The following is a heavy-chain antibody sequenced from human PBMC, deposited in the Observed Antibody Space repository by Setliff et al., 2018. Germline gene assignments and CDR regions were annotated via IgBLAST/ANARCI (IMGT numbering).Heavy chain of an antibody. V-gene: IGHV3-23*01. J-gene: IGHJ4*02. CDR1: GFTFSNYA. CDR3: VKDRYCSDASCSPDYFDY. CDR2: ITGGGGST. Sequence: GGSLRLSCAASGFTFSNYAMSWVRRAPGKGLAWVSGITGGGGSTYYADPVKGRFTISRDNSKNTLYLQMNSLRAEDTAVYYCVKDRYCSDASCSPDYFDYWGQG. D-gene: IGHD2-15*01.